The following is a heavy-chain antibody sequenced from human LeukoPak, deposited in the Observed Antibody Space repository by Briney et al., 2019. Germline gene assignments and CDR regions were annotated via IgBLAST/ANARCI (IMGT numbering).Heavy chain of an antibody. V-gene: IGHV4-4*09. D-gene: IGHD2-2*01. J-gene: IGHJ4*02. CDR2: IYTSGRT. CDR1: GGSISSYY. Sequence: SETLSLTCTVSGGSISSYYWSWIRQPPGKGLEWIGYIYTSGRTNYNPSLKSRVTISVDTSKNQFSLKLSSVTAADTAVYYCAGGFPCSSTSCSDYWGQGTLVTVSS. CDR3: AGGFPCSSTSCSDY.